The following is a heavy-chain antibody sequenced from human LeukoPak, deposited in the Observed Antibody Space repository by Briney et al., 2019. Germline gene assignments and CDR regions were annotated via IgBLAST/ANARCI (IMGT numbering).Heavy chain of an antibody. CDR3: ARAVTTGLDYFDY. CDR1: GGSISSYY. CDR2: IYYSGGTT. V-gene: IGHV4-4*07. D-gene: IGHD4-17*01. J-gene: IGHJ4*02. Sequence: SETLSLTCTVSGGSISSYYWSWIRQPAGKGLEWIGRIYYSGGTTNSNPSLKSRVTISVDTSKNQFSLNLSSVTAADTAVYYCARAVTTGLDYFDYWGQGTLVTVSS.